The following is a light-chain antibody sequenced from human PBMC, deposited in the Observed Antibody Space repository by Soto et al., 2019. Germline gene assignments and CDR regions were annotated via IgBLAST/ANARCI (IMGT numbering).Light chain of an antibody. CDR1: QSVLYSSNNKNY. Sequence: DILMAQSPDSLAVSLAERATIHCKSCQSVLYSSNNKNYLAWYQQKPGQPPKLLIYWASTRESGVPDRFSGSGSGTDFTLTISSLQAEDVAVYYCQQYYSTSLTFGGGIKVDIK. CDR2: WAS. V-gene: IGKV4-1*01. CDR3: QQYYSTSLT. J-gene: IGKJ4*01.